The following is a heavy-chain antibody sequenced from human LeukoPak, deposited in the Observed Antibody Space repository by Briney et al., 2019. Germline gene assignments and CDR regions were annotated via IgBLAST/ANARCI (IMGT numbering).Heavy chain of an antibody. CDR2: IYYSGST. CDR1: GGSISSYY. J-gene: IGHJ2*01. V-gene: IGHV4-59*01. D-gene: IGHD2-2*01. CDR3: AREGRRHVVPAARTWYFDL. Sequence: PSETLSLACTVSGGSISSYYWSWIRQPPGKGLEWIGYIYYSGSTNYNPSLKSRVTISVDTSKNQFSLKLSSVTAADTAVYYCAREGRRHVVPAARTWYFDLWGRGTLVTVSS.